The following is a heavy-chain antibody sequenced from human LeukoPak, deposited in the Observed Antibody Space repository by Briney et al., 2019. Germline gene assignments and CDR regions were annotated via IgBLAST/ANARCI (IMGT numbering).Heavy chain of an antibody. Sequence: ETLSPTRTVSGGSLSSYCWSWVRQPAGKGLEWIGRIYTSVNTNYNPSLKSRVTMSVDTSKNQFSLKLNSVTAADTAVYYCAIDSTTWHGGLFDYWGQGTLVTVSS. V-gene: IGHV4-4*07. D-gene: IGHD6-13*01. J-gene: IGHJ4*02. CDR3: AIDSTTWHGGLFDY. CDR1: GGSLSSYC. CDR2: IYTSVNT.